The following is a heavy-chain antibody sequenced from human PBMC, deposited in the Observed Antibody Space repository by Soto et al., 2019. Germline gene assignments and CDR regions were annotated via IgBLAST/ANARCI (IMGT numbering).Heavy chain of an antibody. D-gene: IGHD3-16*01. Sequence: QVQLQESGPGLVKPSETLSLTCTVSDGSVSSNWWSWVRQPPGKGLEWIGEIHHDGGTNYNTSLKSRVSISLDNSRNQVSLEVTSVTAPETALYYCAKERTGGFSLGYWGQGTLVTVSS. V-gene: IGHV4-4*02. CDR1: DGSVSSNW. J-gene: IGHJ4*02. CDR3: AKERTGGFSLGY. CDR2: IHHDGGT.